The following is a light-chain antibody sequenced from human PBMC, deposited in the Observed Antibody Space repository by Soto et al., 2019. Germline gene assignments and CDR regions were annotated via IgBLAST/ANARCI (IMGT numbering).Light chain of an antibody. V-gene: IGKV3-20*01. CDR3: QQYGSSPWT. CDR2: DAS. CDR1: QSVSSSY. J-gene: IGKJ1*01. Sequence: EIVLTQSPGTLSLSPGERATLSCRASQSVSSSYLAWYQQKPGQAPRLLIYDASTRATGIPDRISGSGSGTDFTLNISRLEPEDFAVYYCQQYGSSPWTFGQGTRVEIK.